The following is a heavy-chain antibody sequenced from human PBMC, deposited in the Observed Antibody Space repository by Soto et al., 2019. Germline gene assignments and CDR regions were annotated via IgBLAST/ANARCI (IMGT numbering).Heavy chain of an antibody. CDR2: VYYTGTT. Sequence: QVLLQDSGPGQVKPSETLSLTCTVSGGSIGSYHWSWVRQPPGKGLEWIASVYYTGTTNYNPSLGSRVTISIDAPGNRFSMEITSVTAADTAIYYCARDTVLTGMFDFWGQGTLVTVSS. D-gene: IGHD4-17*01. J-gene: IGHJ4*02. V-gene: IGHV4-59*01. CDR3: ARDTVLTGMFDF. CDR1: GGSIGSYH.